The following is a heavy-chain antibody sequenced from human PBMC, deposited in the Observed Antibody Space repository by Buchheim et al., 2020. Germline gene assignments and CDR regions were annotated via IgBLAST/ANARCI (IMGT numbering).Heavy chain of an antibody. D-gene: IGHD3-10*01. V-gene: IGHV2-5*02. CDR2: IYWDDDK. Sequence: QITLKESGPTLVKPTQTLTLTCTFSGFSLSTSGGGVGWIRQPPGKALEWLALIYWDDDKRYSPSLKSRLTITKDTSKNKVVLTMTNMDPVDTATYYCAHSKSGYYGSGSYYPPDYWGQGTL. CDR3: AHSKSGYYGSGSYYPPDY. J-gene: IGHJ4*02. CDR1: GFSLSTSGGG.